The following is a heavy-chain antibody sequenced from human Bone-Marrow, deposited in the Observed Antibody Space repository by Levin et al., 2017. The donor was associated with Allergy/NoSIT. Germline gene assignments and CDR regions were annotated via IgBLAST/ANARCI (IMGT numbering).Heavy chain of an antibody. Sequence: NPSETLSLTCTVSGGPISTYYWSWIRQPPGKGLEWIGYVYNSDTKYNPSLKSRVTISLDTSKKQFSLNLTSVTAADTALYYCARNNYYGSGDNWFDPWGQGTLVTVSS. V-gene: IGHV4-59*01. CDR3: ARNNYYGSGDNWFDP. D-gene: IGHD3-10*01. CDR2: VYNSDT. J-gene: IGHJ5*02. CDR1: GGPISTYY.